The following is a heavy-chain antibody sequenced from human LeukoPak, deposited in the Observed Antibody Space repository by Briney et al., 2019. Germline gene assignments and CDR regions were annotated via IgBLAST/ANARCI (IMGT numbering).Heavy chain of an antibody. CDR3: AKVNFAMVRGVITNTKGPFDY. D-gene: IGHD3-10*01. Sequence: QAGGSLRLSCAASGFTFSSYGMHWVRQAPGKGLEWVAVISYDGSNKYYADSVKGRFTISRDNSKNTLYLQMNSLRAEDTAVYYCAKVNFAMVRGVITNTKGPFDYWGQGTLVTVSS. CDR1: GFTFSSYG. V-gene: IGHV3-30*18. J-gene: IGHJ4*02. CDR2: ISYDGSNK.